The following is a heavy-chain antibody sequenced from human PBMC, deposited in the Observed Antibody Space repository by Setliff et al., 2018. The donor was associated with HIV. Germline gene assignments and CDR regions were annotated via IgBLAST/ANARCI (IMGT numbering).Heavy chain of an antibody. CDR2: IYNSGST. Sequence: SETLSLTCTVSGGSINSYFWSWIWQPPGKALEWIGYIYNSGSTNYNPSLRSRVTISVDTSKNQFSLKVNSMTAADTAVYYCARFCAGGTCPDVWGKGTTVTVSS. CDR3: ARFCAGGTCPDV. D-gene: IGHD2-8*02. CDR1: GGSINSYF. J-gene: IGHJ6*03. V-gene: IGHV4-59*12.